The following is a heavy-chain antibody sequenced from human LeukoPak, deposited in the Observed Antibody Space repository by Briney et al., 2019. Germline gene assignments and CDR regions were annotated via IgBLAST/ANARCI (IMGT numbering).Heavy chain of an antibody. CDR2: IRYDGSNK. V-gene: IGHV3-30*02. J-gene: IGHJ4*02. CDR1: GFTFSSYG. Sequence: QSGGSLRLSCAASGFTFSSYGMHWVRQAPGKGLEWVAFIRYDGSNKYYADSVKGRFTISRDNSKNTLYLQMNSLRSEDTAVYYCARDRTPIGSGLQSFDYWGQGTLVTVSS. D-gene: IGHD3-10*01. CDR3: ARDRTPIGSGLQSFDY.